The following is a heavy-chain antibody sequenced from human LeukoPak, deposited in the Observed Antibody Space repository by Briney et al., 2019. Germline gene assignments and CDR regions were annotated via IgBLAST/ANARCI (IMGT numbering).Heavy chain of an antibody. Sequence: GGSLRLSCAVSGFAFGSEAMSWVRQSPARGLEWVASISPGGGTTYYADYVKGRFIISRDNSNNTLFVQMNSLRVEDTAVYYCAKNWGSITMIVVVTNYDAFDIWGQGTVVTVSS. J-gene: IGHJ3*02. CDR2: ISPGGGTT. CDR3: AKNWGSITMIVVVTNYDAFDI. D-gene: IGHD3-22*01. CDR1: GFAFGSEA. V-gene: IGHV3-23*01.